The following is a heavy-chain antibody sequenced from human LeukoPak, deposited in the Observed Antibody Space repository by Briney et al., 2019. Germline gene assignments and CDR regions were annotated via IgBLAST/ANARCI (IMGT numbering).Heavy chain of an antibody. Sequence: ASVKVSCKDSGYTFTSYAMHWVRQAPGQRLEWMGWINAGNGNTKYSQKFQGRVTITRDTSASTAYMELSSLRSEDTAVYYCARDGVNTVTMDYWGQGTLVTVSS. D-gene: IGHD4-17*01. CDR1: GYTFTSYA. V-gene: IGHV1-3*01. J-gene: IGHJ4*02. CDR2: INAGNGNT. CDR3: ARDGVNTVTMDY.